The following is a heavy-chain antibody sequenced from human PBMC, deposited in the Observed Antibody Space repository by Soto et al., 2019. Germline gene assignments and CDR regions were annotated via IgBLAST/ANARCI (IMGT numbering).Heavy chain of an antibody. J-gene: IGHJ4*02. CDR2: LYPDDSDT. V-gene: IGHV5-51*01. Sequence: GESLKISCKVSGYSFTNYWIGWVRQMPGKGLEWMGILYPDDSDTRYSASFQGQVTFSGDTSNSTAYLQWSSLKASDTAMYYCARRSISAKYYFDFWGQGTLVTVSS. CDR1: GYSFTNYW. D-gene: IGHD6-6*01. CDR3: ARRSISAKYYFDF.